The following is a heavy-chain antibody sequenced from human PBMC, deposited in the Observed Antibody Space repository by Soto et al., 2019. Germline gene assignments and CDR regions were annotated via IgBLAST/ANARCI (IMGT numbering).Heavy chain of an antibody. V-gene: IGHV3-7*05. D-gene: IGHD6-19*01. Sequence: GGSLRLSCAASGLTFSSYWMNWVRQAPGKGLEWVGNIKQDGSEEFYVASVKGRFIISRDNAKNSLYLQMNSLRAEDTAVYYCAGGSGWLSDFWGQGTLVTVSS. J-gene: IGHJ4*02. CDR1: GLTFSSYW. CDR3: AGGSGWLSDF. CDR2: IKQDGSEE.